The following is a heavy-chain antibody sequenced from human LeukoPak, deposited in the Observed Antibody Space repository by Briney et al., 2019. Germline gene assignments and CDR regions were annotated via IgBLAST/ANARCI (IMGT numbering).Heavy chain of an antibody. V-gene: IGHV3-23*01. Sequence: PGGSLRLSCAASGFTFNNFAMSWVRQAPGKVLEWLSAISGSGGSTYYADSVKGRFTISRDNSKNTLYLQMNSLRAEDTAVYYCAKAPDCTSGVCYTFFDYWGQGTLVTVSS. CDR2: ISGSGGST. D-gene: IGHD2-8*01. CDR3: AKAPDCTSGVCYTFFDY. J-gene: IGHJ4*02. CDR1: GFTFNNFA.